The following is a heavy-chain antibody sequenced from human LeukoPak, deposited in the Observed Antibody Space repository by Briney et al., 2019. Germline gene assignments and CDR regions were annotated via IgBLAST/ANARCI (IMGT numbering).Heavy chain of an antibody. V-gene: IGHV3-66*02. CDR1: GFTVSGNY. D-gene: IGHD3-16*01. Sequence: PGGSLRLSCAASGFTVSGNYMSWVRQAPGKGLEWVSVIYSGGGTYYADSVKGRFTISRDNSKNTLYLQMNSLRAEDTAVYYCAGEVKNSYYDYVWGSSPDYWGQGTLVTVSS. CDR3: AGEVKNSYYDYVWGSSPDY. J-gene: IGHJ4*02. CDR2: IYSGGGT.